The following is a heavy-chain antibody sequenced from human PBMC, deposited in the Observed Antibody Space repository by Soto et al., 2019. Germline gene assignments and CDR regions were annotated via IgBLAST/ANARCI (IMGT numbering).Heavy chain of an antibody. CDR1: GGTFSIYS. CDR3: ARAFRQGLEKAGFGY. V-gene: IGHV1-69*01. J-gene: IGHJ4*02. CDR2: IIPMIGAP. Sequence: QVQLVQSGAEVKKPGSSVKVSCQASGGTFSIYSINWVRQAPGQGLEWMGGIIPMIGAPNYAQKLQGRVTMTADETSSTADMVLSSLTSADTAVYFCARAFRQGLEKAGFGYWGQGTRVTVFS. D-gene: IGHD6-25*01.